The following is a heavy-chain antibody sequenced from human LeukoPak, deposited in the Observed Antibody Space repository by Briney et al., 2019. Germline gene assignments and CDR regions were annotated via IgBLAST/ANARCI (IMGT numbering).Heavy chain of an antibody. V-gene: IGHV3-23*01. J-gene: IGHJ4*02. CDR2: ISGNADST. D-gene: IGHD4-17*01. CDR1: GFTFSSYA. Sequence: GGSLRLSCAASGFTFSSYAMSWVRQAPGRGLEWVSAISGNADSTYYADSVKGRFTISRDNAKNSLYLQMNSLRAEDTAVYYCARDYGDDYWGQGTLVTVSS. CDR3: ARDYGDDY.